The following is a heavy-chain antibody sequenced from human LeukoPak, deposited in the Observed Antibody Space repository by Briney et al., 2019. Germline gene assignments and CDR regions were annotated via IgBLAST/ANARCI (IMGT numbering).Heavy chain of an antibody. V-gene: IGHV4-38-2*02. CDR1: GYSISSGYY. CDR2: IHHSGNT. CDR3: ARDCGGDCYLRY. J-gene: IGHJ4*02. Sequence: SETLSLTCTVSGYSISSGYYWGWIRQPPGKGLEWIGNIHHSGNTYYNPSLKSRVTISLDTSRNQFSLKLSSVTAADTAVYYCARDCGGDCYLRYWGQGTLVTVSS. D-gene: IGHD2-21*01.